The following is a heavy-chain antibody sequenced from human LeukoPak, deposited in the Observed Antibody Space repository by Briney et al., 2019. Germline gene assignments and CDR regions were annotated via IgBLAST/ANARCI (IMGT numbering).Heavy chain of an antibody. CDR1: GFTVSSNY. J-gene: IGHJ4*02. CDR2: IYTGGST. CDR3: ARGHYDSSGYCIGPFDY. D-gene: IGHD3-22*01. V-gene: IGHV3-66*01. Sequence: GALRLSCAASGFTVSSNYMSWVRQAPGKGLEWVSIIYTGGSTYYADSVKGRFTISRDNSKNTLYLQMNSLRAEDTAVYYCARGHYDSSGYCIGPFDYWGQGTLVTVFS.